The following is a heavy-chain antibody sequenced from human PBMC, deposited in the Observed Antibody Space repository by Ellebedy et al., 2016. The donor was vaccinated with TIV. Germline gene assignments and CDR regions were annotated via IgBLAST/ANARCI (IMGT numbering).Heavy chain of an antibody. Sequence: GESLKISCAASGFNFNNAWMSWVRQAPGKGLEWVGRIKSKTDGGATDIAAPVKGRFTISRDDSKNTVYLQMNSLRTEDTAVYYCTTWGPGGDAFDNWGQGTMVTVYS. CDR3: TTWGPGGDAFDN. V-gene: IGHV3-15*05. D-gene: IGHD3-16*01. CDR1: GFNFNNAW. J-gene: IGHJ3*02. CDR2: IKSKTDGGAT.